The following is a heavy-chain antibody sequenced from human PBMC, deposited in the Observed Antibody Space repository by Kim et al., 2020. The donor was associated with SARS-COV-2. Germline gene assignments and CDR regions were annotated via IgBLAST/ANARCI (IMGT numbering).Heavy chain of an antibody. CDR2: TNHSGST. J-gene: IGHJ6*02. CDR1: GGSFSGYY. D-gene: IGHD5-18*01. CDR3: ARGRYSYSSGMDV. V-gene: IGHV4-34*01. Sequence: SETLSLTCTVYGGSFSGYYCRRIRPRPGTGLEWLGETNHSGSTNYNPSLKSRVTISVDTSKNQFSLKLSSVTAADTAVYYCARGRYSYSSGMDVWGQGTT.